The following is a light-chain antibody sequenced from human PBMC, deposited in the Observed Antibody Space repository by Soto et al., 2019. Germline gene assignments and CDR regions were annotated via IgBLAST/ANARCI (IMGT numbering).Light chain of an antibody. J-gene: IGLJ1*01. CDR2: EVN. CDR1: SSDVGGYNY. Sequence: QSALAQSASMSGSPGQSITLSCTGSSSDVGGYNYVSWYQQHPGKAPKLIIYEVNHRPSGISHRFSGSKSGNTASLTISGLQAEDEADYYCLSYTSTSSLYVFGTGTKVTVL. V-gene: IGLV2-14*03. CDR3: LSYTSTSSLYV.